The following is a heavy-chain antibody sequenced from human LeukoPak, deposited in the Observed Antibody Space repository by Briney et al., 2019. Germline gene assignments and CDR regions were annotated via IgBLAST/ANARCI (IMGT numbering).Heavy chain of an antibody. CDR2: IYYSGST. J-gene: IGHJ6*03. D-gene: IGHD3-3*01. CDR1: GGSISSSSYY. V-gene: IGHV4-39*01. Sequence: SETLSLTCTVSGGSISSSSYYWGWIRQPPGKGLEWMATIYYSGSTYYNPSLKSRLTISVDTSKNQFSLKLSSVTAADTAVYYCARSWRLEYYYMDVWGKGTTVTVSS. CDR3: ARSWRLEYYYMDV.